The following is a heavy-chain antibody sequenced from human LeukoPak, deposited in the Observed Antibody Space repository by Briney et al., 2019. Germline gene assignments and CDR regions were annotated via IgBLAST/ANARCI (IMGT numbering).Heavy chain of an antibody. D-gene: IGHD3-22*01. CDR3: AKEALLYYDSSGYLDY. V-gene: IGHV3-30*18. Sequence: GRSLRLSCAASGFTFSSYGMHWVRQAPGKGLEWVAVISYDGSNKYYADSVKGRFTISRDDSKNTLYLQMNSLRAEDTAVYYCAKEALLYYDSSGYLDYWGQGTLVTVSS. CDR2: ISYDGSNK. CDR1: GFTFSSYG. J-gene: IGHJ4*02.